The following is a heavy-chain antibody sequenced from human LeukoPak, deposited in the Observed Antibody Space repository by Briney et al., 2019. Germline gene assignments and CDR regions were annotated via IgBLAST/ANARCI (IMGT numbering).Heavy chain of an antibody. CDR2: IYYSGST. Sequence: SETLSLTCTVSGGSIRIYYWSWIRQPPGKGLEWIGYIYYSGSTNYNPSLKSRVTISVDMSKNQFSLKLSSVTAADTAVYYCARHDFWIGYYDYWGQGTLVTVSS. CDR1: GGSIRIYY. V-gene: IGHV4-59*08. D-gene: IGHD3/OR15-3a*01. CDR3: ARHDFWIGYYDY. J-gene: IGHJ4*02.